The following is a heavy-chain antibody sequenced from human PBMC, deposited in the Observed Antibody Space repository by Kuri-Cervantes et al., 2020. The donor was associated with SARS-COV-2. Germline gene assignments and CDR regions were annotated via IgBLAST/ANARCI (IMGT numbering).Heavy chain of an antibody. CDR2: IYYSGST. D-gene: IGHD3-9*01. J-gene: IGHJ4*02. CDR3: ARAAYDILTGYAGYFDY. V-gene: IGHV4-34*01. CDR1: GGSFRGYY. Sequence: SQTLSLTCAVYGGSFRGYYWSWIRQPPGKGLEWIGSIYYSGSTYYNPSLKSRVTISVDTSKNQFSLKLSSVTAADTAVYYCARAAYDILTGYAGYFDYWGQGTLVTVSS.